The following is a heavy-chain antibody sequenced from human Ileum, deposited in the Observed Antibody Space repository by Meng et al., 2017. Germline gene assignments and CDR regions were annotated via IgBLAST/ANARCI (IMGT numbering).Heavy chain of an antibody. CDR2: IYHSGTT. J-gene: IGHJ5*02. CDR1: GGSFSSGNW. Sequence: QLQESGSGLVTSSQTLSLTCTVSGGSFSSGNWWGWVRQPPGKGLEWIGEIYHSGTTTDYNPSFKSRVAISVDQSKNQFSLRLSSVTAADTAVYYCATRYHDSSPFDPWGQGTLVTVSS. V-gene: IGHV4-4*02. D-gene: IGHD3-22*01. CDR3: ATRYHDSSPFDP.